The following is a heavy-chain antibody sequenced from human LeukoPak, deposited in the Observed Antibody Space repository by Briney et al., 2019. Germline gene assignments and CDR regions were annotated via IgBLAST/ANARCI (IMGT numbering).Heavy chain of an antibody. J-gene: IGHJ5*02. Sequence: SETLSLTCAVSGYSINSAYYWVWIRQPPGKGLEWIASMYHSGITYYNSSLKSRATISVDTSKNQFSLKLNSVTAADTSVYYCARLTPGKNWFDPWGHGTLVTVSS. V-gene: IGHV4-38-2*01. CDR2: MYHSGIT. D-gene: IGHD3-10*01. CDR3: ARLTPGKNWFDP. CDR1: GYSINSAYY.